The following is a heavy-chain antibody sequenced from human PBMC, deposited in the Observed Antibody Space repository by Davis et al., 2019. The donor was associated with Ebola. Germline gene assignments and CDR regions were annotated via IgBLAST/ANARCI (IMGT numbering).Heavy chain of an antibody. V-gene: IGHV1-69*13. CDR2: VIPIFGIS. Sequence: SVKVSCKVSGGPFSNFPITWVRQAPAQGLECMGGVIPIFGISNYAEKFKGRVTITADESATTVYMELNSLRSDDTAIYYCARGPSYGPDSWGQGTLITVSS. CDR1: GGPFSNFP. CDR3: ARGPSYGPDS. J-gene: IGHJ4*02. D-gene: IGHD3-16*01.